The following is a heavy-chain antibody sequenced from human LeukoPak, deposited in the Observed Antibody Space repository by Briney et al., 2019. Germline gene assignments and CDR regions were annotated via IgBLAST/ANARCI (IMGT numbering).Heavy chain of an antibody. CDR2: INPQSGGA. CDR1: GYTFIDHY. J-gene: IGHJ5*02. Sequence: ASVKVSCKASGYTFIDHYIHWVRQAPGQGLEYMGWINPQSGGANNAQKFKGRVTLTTDTSVTTAYMEMKGLTPDDTAVYSCARISRTTWVFDPWGQGTLVTVS. D-gene: IGHD1-14*01. CDR3: ARISRTTWVFDP. V-gene: IGHV1-2*02.